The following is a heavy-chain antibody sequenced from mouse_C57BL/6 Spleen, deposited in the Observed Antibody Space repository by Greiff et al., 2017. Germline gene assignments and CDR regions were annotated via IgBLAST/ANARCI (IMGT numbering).Heavy chain of an antibody. J-gene: IGHJ3*01. V-gene: IGHV1-69*01. CDR2: IDPSDSYT. CDR1: GYTFTSYW. CDR3: ARPYYYGSSYEAWFAY. Sequence: QVQLQQPGAELVMPGASVKLSCKASGYTFTSYWMHWVKQRPGQGLEWIGEIDPSDSYTNYNQKFQGKSTLTVDKSSSTAYMQLGSLTSEDSAVYYCARPYYYGSSYEAWFAYWGQGTLVTVSA. D-gene: IGHD1-1*01.